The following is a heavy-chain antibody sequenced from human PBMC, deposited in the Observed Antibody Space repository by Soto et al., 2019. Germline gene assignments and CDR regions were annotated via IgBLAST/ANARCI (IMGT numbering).Heavy chain of an antibody. J-gene: IGHJ6*02. D-gene: IGHD3-3*01. V-gene: IGHV3-9*01. CDR1: GFTFDDDA. CDR3: AKDSQIGEYSDFWRGYFASSDGMAV. CDR2: ISWNSGSI. Sequence: EVQLVESGGGLVQPGGSLKLSCAASGFTFDDDAMHWVRQAPGKGLEWVSGISWNSGSIGYADSVKGRFTISRDNAKNSLYLQMNRLRAEDTALYYCAKDSQIGEYSDFWRGYFASSDGMAVWGPGTTVTVSS.